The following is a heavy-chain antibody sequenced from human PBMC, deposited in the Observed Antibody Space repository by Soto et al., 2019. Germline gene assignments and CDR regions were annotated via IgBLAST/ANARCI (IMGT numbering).Heavy chain of an antibody. D-gene: IGHD1-1*01. CDR1: GYTFTSYG. CDR2: ISAHNGNT. J-gene: IGHJ4*02. Sequence: QVHLVQSGAEVKKPGASVKVSCKASGYTFTSYGITWVRQAPGQGLEWMGWISAHNGNTVYAQKLQGRVIVTRDTSTSTAYIELRSLRSDDTAVYYCARGRYGDYWGQGALVTVSS. CDR3: ARGRYGDY. V-gene: IGHV1-18*01.